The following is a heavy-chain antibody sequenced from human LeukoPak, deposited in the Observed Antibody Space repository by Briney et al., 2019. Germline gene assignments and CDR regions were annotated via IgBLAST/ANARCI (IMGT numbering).Heavy chain of an antibody. CDR2: VSYDGSNK. V-gene: IGHV3-30*18. CDR3: AKCLGNDCYSFDY. D-gene: IGHD2-21*02. Sequence: PGRSLRLSCAASGFTFTSYVMHWVRQAPGKGLQWVALVSYDGSNKYYADSVKGRFTISRDNSKNTLYLQLNGLRTDDTAVYDCAKCLGNDCYSFDYWGQGTLVTVSS. J-gene: IGHJ4*02. CDR1: GFTFTSYV.